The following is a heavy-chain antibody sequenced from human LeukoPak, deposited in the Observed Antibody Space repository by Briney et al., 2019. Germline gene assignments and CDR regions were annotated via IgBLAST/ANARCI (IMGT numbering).Heavy chain of an antibody. CDR2: IYHSGST. V-gene: IGHV4-4*02. CDR1: GGSISSSNW. J-gene: IGHJ6*02. D-gene: IGHD4-23*01. CDR3: AKNSVYYGMDV. Sequence: SETLSLTCAVSGGSISSSNWWSWVRQPPGKGLEWIGEIYHSGSTNYNPSLKSRVTISVDKSKDQFSLKLGSVTAADTAVYYCAKNSVYYGMDVWGQGTPVTVSS.